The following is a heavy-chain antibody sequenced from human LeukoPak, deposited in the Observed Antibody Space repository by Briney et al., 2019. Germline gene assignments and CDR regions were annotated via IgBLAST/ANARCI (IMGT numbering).Heavy chain of an antibody. D-gene: IGHD6-13*01. V-gene: IGHV1-2*02. Sequence: ASVKVSCKASGYTFTGYYMHWVRQAPGQGLEWMGWINPNSGGTNYAQKFQGRVTMTRDTSISTAYMELSRLRSDDTAVYYCARDGFSSSWYRNWFDPWGQGTLVTVSS. CDR2: INPNSGGT. J-gene: IGHJ5*02. CDR3: ARDGFSSSWYRNWFDP. CDR1: GYTFTGYY.